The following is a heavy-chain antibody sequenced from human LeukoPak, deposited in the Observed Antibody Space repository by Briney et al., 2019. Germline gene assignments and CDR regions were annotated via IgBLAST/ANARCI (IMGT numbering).Heavy chain of an antibody. CDR3: AREETTTSSGPDY. CDR2: IYYSGST. V-gene: IGHV4-59*12. Sequence: SETLSLTCTVSGGSISSYYWSWIRQPPGKGLEWIGYIYYSGSTNYNPSLKSRVTVSVNTSKNQFSLKLSSVTAADTAVYYCAREETTTSSGPDYWGQGTLVTVSS. CDR1: GGSISSYY. J-gene: IGHJ4*02. D-gene: IGHD2-15*01.